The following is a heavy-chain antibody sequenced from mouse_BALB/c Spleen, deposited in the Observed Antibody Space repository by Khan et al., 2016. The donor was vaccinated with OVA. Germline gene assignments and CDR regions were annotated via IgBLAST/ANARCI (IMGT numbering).Heavy chain of an antibody. CDR2: INTYTGEP. Sequence: QIQLVQSGPELKKPGETVKISCKASGYTLTDYGLNWVKQAPGKDLKWMGWINTYTGEPTFADDFKGRFAFSLETSASTAYLQIINLKNEDTATXFCTRSQGNFLFAYWGQGTLVTVSA. J-gene: IGHJ3*01. V-gene: IGHV9-3-1*01. CDR1: GYTLTDYG. D-gene: IGHD2-1*01. CDR3: TRSQGNFLFAY.